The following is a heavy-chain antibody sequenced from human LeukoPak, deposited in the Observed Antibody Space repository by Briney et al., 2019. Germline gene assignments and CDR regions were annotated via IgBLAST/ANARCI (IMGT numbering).Heavy chain of an antibody. V-gene: IGHV3-9*01. D-gene: IGHD2-2*02. CDR3: AKDAIVVVPAAIRADAFDI. CDR2: ISWNSGSI. CDR1: GFTFDDYA. Sequence: PGGSLRLSCAASGFTFDDYAMHWVRQAPGKGLEWVSGISWNSGSIGYADSVKGRFTISRDNSKNTLYLQMNSLRAEDTAVYYCAKDAIVVVPAAIRADAFDIWGQGTMVTVSS. J-gene: IGHJ3*02.